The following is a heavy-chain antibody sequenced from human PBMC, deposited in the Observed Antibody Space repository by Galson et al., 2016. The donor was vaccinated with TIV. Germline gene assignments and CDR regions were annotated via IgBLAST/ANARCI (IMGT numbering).Heavy chain of an antibody. Sequence: SLRLSCAASRFTFSNYWMSWVRQAPGKGLEWVATIKQDGSEQFYVDSVRGRFTISRDNAKDSLYLQMNSLRAEDTAVYYCARARRYDDVWGGHTSYYFDYWGQGTLVTVSS. CDR3: ARARRYDDVWGGHTSYYFDY. V-gene: IGHV3-7*01. J-gene: IGHJ4*02. D-gene: IGHD3-3*01. CDR1: RFTFSNYW. CDR2: IKQDGSEQ.